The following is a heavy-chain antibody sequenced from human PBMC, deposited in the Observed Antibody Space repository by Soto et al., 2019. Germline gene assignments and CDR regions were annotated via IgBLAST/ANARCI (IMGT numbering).Heavy chain of an antibody. CDR3: ARSLNSGSTFDP. CDR1: GFTFSIYW. D-gene: IGHD6-6*01. CDR2: INSDGSTT. V-gene: IGHV3-74*01. Sequence: EVQLVESGGGLVQPGWSLRLSCAASGFTFSIYWMHWVRHAPGKWLVWVSRINSDGSTTTYADSVKGRFTISRDNAKNELYLQMNSLRAEDAAVYYCARSLNSGSTFDPWGQGTLVTVSS. J-gene: IGHJ5*02.